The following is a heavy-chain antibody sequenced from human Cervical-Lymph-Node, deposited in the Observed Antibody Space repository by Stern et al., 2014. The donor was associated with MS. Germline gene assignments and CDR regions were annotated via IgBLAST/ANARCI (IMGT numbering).Heavy chain of an antibody. CDR1: GFTFTSSA. CDR2: IGVGSGNT. D-gene: IGHD3-22*01. CDR3: AAKKDYYDSSGDDAFDI. J-gene: IGHJ3*02. Sequence: QLVQSGPEVKKPGTSVKVSCKASGFTFTSSAVQWVRQARGQRLEWIGWIGVGSGNTNYAQKFQERVTITRDMSTSTAYMELSSLRSEDTAVYYCAAKKDYYDSSGDDAFDIWGQGTMVTVSS. V-gene: IGHV1-58*01.